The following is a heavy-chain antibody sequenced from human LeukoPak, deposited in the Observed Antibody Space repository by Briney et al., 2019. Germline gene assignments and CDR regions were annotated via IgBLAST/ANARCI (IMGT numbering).Heavy chain of an antibody. D-gene: IGHD3-22*01. CDR1: GFTFSSYA. Sequence: GGSLRLSCAASGFTFSSYAMSWVRQAPGKGLEWVSAISGSGGSTYYAGSVKGRFTISRDNSKNTLYLQMNSLRAEDTAVYYCAKSGGYYDSSGYLDYWGQGTLVTVSS. CDR3: AKSGGYYDSSGYLDY. V-gene: IGHV3-23*01. CDR2: ISGSGGST. J-gene: IGHJ4*02.